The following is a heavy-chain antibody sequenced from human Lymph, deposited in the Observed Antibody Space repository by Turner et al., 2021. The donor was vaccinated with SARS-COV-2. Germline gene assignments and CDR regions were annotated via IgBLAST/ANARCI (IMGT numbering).Heavy chain of an antibody. Sequence: VQLVQSGGGVVQPGESLNLACAPPGFTCSSYAMHWVRQAPGKGLEWVAVISYDGNNKYYADSVKGRFTISRENSKNTVYLQMNSLRAEDTAVFYCARARGGSYSGAFDIWGRGTVVTVSS. D-gene: IGHD1-26*01. V-gene: IGHV3-30-3*01. CDR3: ARARGGSYSGAFDI. CDR1: GFTCSSYA. CDR2: ISYDGNNK. J-gene: IGHJ3*02.